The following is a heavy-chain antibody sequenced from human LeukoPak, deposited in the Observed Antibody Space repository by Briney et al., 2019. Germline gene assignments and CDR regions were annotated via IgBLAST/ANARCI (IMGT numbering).Heavy chain of an antibody. J-gene: IGHJ4*02. D-gene: IGHD2-15*01. V-gene: IGHV3-53*01. CDR1: GFIVSSNY. CDR3: ATRLVVAAIGWSDY. CDR2: IYSGGAT. Sequence: GGSLRLSCAASGFIVSSNYMSWVRQAPGKGLEWVSVIYSGGATYYADSVKGRFTISRDNSKNTLFLQMNSLRAEDTAVYYCATRLVVAAIGWSDYWGQGTLVTVSS.